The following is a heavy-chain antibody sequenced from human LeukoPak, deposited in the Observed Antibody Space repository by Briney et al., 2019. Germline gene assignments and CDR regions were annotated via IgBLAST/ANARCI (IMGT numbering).Heavy chain of an antibody. CDR2: INESGEGT. V-gene: IGHV3-23*01. CDR1: GFPFKRYA. J-gene: IGHJ6*03. Sequence: GGSLSLSCAASGFPFKRYAMRWARHARGKGLKWVSTINESGEGTYCADSVKGMLTISRDDSYNTVYLQMNSLRDEDKGVYYCAKGLRTGVGPYMGYHYYMDVWGKGATVTVSS. CDR3: AKGLRTGVGPYMGYHYYMDV. D-gene: IGHD3-16*01.